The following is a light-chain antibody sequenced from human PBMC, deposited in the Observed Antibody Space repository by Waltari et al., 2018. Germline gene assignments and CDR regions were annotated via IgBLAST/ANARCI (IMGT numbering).Light chain of an antibody. CDR1: QSVISY. V-gene: IGKV3-11*01. Sequence: EIVLRQSPATLPLSPRERATLSCRSSQSVISYLDWYQQKTGQPPRLLLYDASYRATCITARFSGGGSGTDLTLSICRLEPEDFAVYYCQQCSNWPPMYTFGQGTKLE. J-gene: IGKJ2*01. CDR3: QQCSNWPPMYT. CDR2: DAS.